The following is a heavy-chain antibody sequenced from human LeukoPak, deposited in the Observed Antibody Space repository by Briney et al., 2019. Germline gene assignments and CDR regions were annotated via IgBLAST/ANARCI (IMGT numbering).Heavy chain of an antibody. CDR3: ARNTEGIYDFWSGYSAPRKKADY. CDR2: ISSSSSYI. Sequence: GGSLRLSCAASGFTFSSYSMNWVRQAPGKGLEWVSSISSSSSYIYYPDSVKGRFTISSDNAKNSLYLQMNSLRAEDTAAYYCARNTEGIYDFWSGYSAPRKKADYWGQGTLVTVSS. J-gene: IGHJ4*02. CDR1: GFTFSSYS. D-gene: IGHD3-3*01. V-gene: IGHV3-21*01.